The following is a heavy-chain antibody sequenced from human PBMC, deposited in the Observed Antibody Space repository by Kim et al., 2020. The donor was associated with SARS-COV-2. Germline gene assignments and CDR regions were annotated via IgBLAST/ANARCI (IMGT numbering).Heavy chain of an antibody. CDR1: GGTFSSYA. D-gene: IGHD3-16*01. Sequence: SVKVSCKASGGTFSSYAISWVRQAPGQGLEWMGGIIPIFGTANYAQKFQGRVTITADESTSTAYMELSSLRSEDTAVYYCARVEAPGITTNYYYYGMDVWGQGTTVTVSS. V-gene: IGHV1-69*13. J-gene: IGHJ6*02. CDR3: ARVEAPGITTNYYYYGMDV. CDR2: IIPIFGTA.